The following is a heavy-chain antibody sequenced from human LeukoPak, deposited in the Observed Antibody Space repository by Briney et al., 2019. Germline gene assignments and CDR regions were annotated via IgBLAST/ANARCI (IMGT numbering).Heavy chain of an antibody. CDR3: ARAMRIVAAGTFYFDY. CDR2: TDNRSKWYN. V-gene: IGHV6-1*01. Sequence: SQTLSLTCAISGDSVSSYGACWNWIRQSPSRGLEWLGRTDNRSKWYNDYPGSVKSRVIINPDTSKNQFSLQLNSVTPEDTAVYYCARAMRIVAAGTFYFDYWGQGTLVTVSS. CDR1: GDSVSSYGAC. D-gene: IGHD6-25*01. J-gene: IGHJ4*02.